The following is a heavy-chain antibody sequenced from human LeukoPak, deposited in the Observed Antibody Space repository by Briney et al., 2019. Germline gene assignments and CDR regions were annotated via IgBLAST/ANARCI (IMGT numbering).Heavy chain of an antibody. CDR2: IYYSGST. Sequence: SETLSLTCTFSGGSLSSSSYYWGWIRQPPGKGLEWIGSIYYSGSTHYNPSLKSRVTISVDTSKNQFSLKLSSVTAADTAVYFCARGVGSGYTDYWGQGALVTVSS. D-gene: IGHD3-22*01. CDR1: GGSLSSSSYY. CDR3: ARGVGSGYTDY. V-gene: IGHV4-39*01. J-gene: IGHJ4*02.